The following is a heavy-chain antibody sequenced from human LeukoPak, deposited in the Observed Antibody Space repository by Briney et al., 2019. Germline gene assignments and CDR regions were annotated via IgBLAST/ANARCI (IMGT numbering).Heavy chain of an antibody. V-gene: IGHV3-74*01. J-gene: IGHJ4*02. D-gene: IGHD5-18*01. Sequence: AGGSLRLSCAASGFTFSSYWMHWVRQAPGKGLVWVSRINSDGSSTNYADSVKGRFTISRGNAKNTLYLQMNSLRAEDTAVYYCARGGYSYGRDIDYWGQGTLVTVSS. CDR1: GFTFSSYW. CDR2: INSDGSST. CDR3: ARGGYSYGRDIDY.